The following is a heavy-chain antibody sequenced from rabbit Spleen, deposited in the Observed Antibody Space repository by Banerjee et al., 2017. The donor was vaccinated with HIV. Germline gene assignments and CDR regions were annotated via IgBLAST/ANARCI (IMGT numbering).Heavy chain of an antibody. J-gene: IGHJ6*01. CDR2: VDVGSSGFT. CDR3: ARDAASSFSSYGMDL. CDR1: GVSFSFNNY. Sequence: QEQLVESGGGLVKPGASLTLTCTASGVSFSFNNYMCWVRQAPGKGLEWIGCVDVGSSGFTYFASWAKGRFTISKTSSTTVTLKMTSLTAADTATYFCARDAASSFSSYGMDLWGQGTLVTVS. D-gene: IGHD8-1*01. V-gene: IGHV1S45*01.